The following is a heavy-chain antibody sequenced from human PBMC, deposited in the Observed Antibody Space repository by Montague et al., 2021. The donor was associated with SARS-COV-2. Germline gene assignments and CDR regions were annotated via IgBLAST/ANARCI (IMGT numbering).Heavy chain of an antibody. CDR3: ARLPLVSSWSRAAGYYYSGFDV. Sequence: SETLSLTCTVSGGSISRSTSSWAWIRQSPGKGLEWIGSISYTGSTYYNPSLKSRVTISVDTSKNQFSLRLSSVTAADTSAYYCARLPLVSSWSRAAGYYYSGFDVWGQGTTVTVSS. J-gene: IGHJ6*02. CDR2: ISYTGST. CDR1: GGSISRSTSS. D-gene: IGHD6-13*01. V-gene: IGHV4-39*01.